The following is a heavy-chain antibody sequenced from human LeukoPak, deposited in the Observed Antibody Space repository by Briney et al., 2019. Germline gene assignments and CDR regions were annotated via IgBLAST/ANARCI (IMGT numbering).Heavy chain of an antibody. CDR1: GGSVSSGSYY. Sequence: SETLSLTCAVSGGSVSSGSYYWTWIRQPPGKGLEWIGCIYYTGSTKYNSSLKSRVTISADTSKNQFSLKLSSVTAADTAVYYCARDEYYYVSRGYSYYFDYWGQGTLVTVSS. CDR2: IYYTGST. D-gene: IGHD3-22*01. CDR3: ARDEYYYVSRGYSYYFDY. J-gene: IGHJ4*02. V-gene: IGHV4-61*01.